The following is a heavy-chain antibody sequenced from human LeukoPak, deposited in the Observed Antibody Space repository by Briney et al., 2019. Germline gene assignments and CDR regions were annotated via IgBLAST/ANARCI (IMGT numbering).Heavy chain of an antibody. CDR1: GFTFSNAW. D-gene: IGHD3-10*01. J-gene: IGHJ4*02. CDR3: ATSAGSYSNFAY. V-gene: IGHV3-15*01. Sequence: PGGSLRLPCAASGFTFSNAWMSWVRQAPGKGLEWVGRIKSKTDGGTTDYAAPVKGRFTISRDDSKNTLDLQMNSLSTEDTAVYYCATSAGSYSNFAYWGQGTLVTVSS. CDR2: IKSKTDGGTT.